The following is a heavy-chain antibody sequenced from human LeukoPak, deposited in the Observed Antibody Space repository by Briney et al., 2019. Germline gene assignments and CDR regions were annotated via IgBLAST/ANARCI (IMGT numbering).Heavy chain of an antibody. D-gene: IGHD6-19*01. CDR2: VYYTGST. Sequence: SETLSLTCTVSPGSISSSSDSWGWIRQPPGKGLEWIGTVYYTGSTYYNPSLKSRVTISVDTSKNQFSLKLSSVTAADTAVYYCAGHILYARGWSTGFFPRWGQGTLVTVSS. J-gene: IGHJ1*01. V-gene: IGHV4-39*01. CDR3: AGHILYARGWSTGFFPR. CDR1: PGSISSSSDS.